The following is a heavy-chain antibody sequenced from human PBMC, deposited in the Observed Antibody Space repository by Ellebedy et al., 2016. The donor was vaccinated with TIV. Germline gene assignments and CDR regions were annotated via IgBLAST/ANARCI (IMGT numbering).Heavy chain of an antibody. CDR3: ARLFAVADKRGGY. CDR2: IYYSGTT. CDR1: GGSISSSGYY. D-gene: IGHD6-19*01. J-gene: IGHJ4*02. V-gene: IGHV4-31*03. Sequence: SETLSLTCIVSGGSISSSGYYWTWIRQHPGKGLEWIGYIYYSGTTYYNPSLRSRVTISVDTSKNQFSLKLSSVTAADTAVYYCARLFAVADKRGGYWGQGTLVTVSS.